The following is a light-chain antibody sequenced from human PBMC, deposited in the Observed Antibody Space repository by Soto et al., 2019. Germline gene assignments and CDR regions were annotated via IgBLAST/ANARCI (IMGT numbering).Light chain of an antibody. CDR1: QSVSSSY. CDR2: GAS. V-gene: IGKV3-20*01. CDR3: QQYGSLPPVT. J-gene: IGKJ4*01. Sequence: EIGLTQSPGTLSFYPGERAILSCRASQSVSSSYLAWYQQKPGQAPRRLIYGASSRATGIPDRFSGSGSGTDFTLAISRLETEALSVYYCQQYGSLPPVTFGGGTKVQIK.